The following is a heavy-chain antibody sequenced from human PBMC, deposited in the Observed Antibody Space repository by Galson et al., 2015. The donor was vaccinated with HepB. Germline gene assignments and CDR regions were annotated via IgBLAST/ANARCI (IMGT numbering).Heavy chain of an antibody. J-gene: IGHJ2*01. CDR1: GFTFSSYW. D-gene: IGHD4-17*01. Sequence: SLRLSCAASGFTFSSYWMSWVRQAPGKGLEWVANIKQDGSEKYYVDSVKGRFTISRDNAKNSLYLQMNSLRAEDTAVYYCARDVYGHDYVGWYFDLWGRGTLVTVSS. V-gene: IGHV3-7*03. CDR2: IKQDGSEK. CDR3: ARDVYGHDYVGWYFDL.